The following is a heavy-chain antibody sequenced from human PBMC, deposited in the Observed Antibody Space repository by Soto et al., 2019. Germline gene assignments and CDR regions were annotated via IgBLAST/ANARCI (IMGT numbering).Heavy chain of an antibody. CDR1: EYRLTSYW. Sequence: GESRKNSCRGSEYRLTSYWVAWVSQISGKGLEWMGIIYPGDSNTIYSPSFQGQVTISADKSISTAYLQWSSLKASDTAMYYCARGVGGNLVYFDYWGQGALVTVSS. V-gene: IGHV5-51*01. J-gene: IGHJ4*02. CDR3: ARGVGGNLVYFDY. CDR2: IYPGDSNT. D-gene: IGHD2-15*01.